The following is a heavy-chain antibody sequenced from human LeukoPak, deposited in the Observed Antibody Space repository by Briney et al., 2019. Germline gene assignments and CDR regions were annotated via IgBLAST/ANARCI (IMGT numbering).Heavy chain of an antibody. D-gene: IGHD3-22*01. CDR2: IIPIFGTA. CDR1: GGTFISYA. J-gene: IGHJ4*02. Sequence: SVKVSCKASGGTFISYAISWVRQAPGQGGEGMGRIIPIFGTANYAQKFQGRVTITTDKSTSTAYMELSSLRSDDTAVYYCARDRSDSSGYEWHYWGQGTLVTVSS. V-gene: IGHV1-69*05. CDR3: ARDRSDSSGYEWHY.